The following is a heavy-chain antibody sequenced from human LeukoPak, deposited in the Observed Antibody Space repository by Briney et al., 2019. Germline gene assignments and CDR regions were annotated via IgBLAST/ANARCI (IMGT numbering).Heavy chain of an antibody. J-gene: IGHJ3*02. V-gene: IGHV3-53*01. D-gene: IGHD6-13*01. CDR2: IYSGGST. CDR3: AKDLEYSSSFHAFDI. Sequence: AGGSLRLSCAASGFTVSSNYMSWVRQAPGKGLEWVSVIYSGGSTYYADSVKGRFTISRDNSKNTLYLQMNSLRAEDTAVYYCAKDLEYSSSFHAFDIWGQGTMVTVSS. CDR1: GFTVSSNY.